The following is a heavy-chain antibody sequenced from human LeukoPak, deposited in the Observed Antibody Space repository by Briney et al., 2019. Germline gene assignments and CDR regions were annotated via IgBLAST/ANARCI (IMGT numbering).Heavy chain of an antibody. D-gene: IGHD3-22*01. CDR2: INPNSGGT. CDR3: ARDQVFYYKSSGYYVGDVFDI. J-gene: IGHJ3*02. CDR1: GYTFTGYY. Sequence: ASVKVSCKASGYTFTGYYMHWVRQAPGQGLEWMGWINPNSGGTNYAQKFQGRVTMTRDTSISTAYMELSRLRSDDTAVYYCARDQVFYYKSSGYYVGDVFDIWGKGKRVPV. V-gene: IGHV1-2*02.